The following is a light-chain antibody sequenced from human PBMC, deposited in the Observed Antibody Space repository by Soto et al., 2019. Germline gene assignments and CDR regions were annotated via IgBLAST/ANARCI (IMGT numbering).Light chain of an antibody. CDR3: QQYGSSPLIS. CDR2: GAS. J-gene: IGKJ5*01. V-gene: IGKV3-20*01. Sequence: PGESATLSCSAIQTVSITYLTWYQQKPGQAPRILXLGASKRSPGIPDRFSGSGSGRDFTLTISGLEPEDFAGYYCQQYGSSPLISFGQGTRLE. CDR1: QTVSITY.